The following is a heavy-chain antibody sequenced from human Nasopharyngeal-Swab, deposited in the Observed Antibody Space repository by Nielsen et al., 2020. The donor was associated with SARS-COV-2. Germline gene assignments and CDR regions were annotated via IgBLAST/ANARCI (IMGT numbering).Heavy chain of an antibody. CDR1: GFTFDDYN. CDR3: AKAQYGALPRDWYFDL. CDR2: ISWDGGST. D-gene: IGHD4-17*01. V-gene: IGHV3-43*01. J-gene: IGHJ2*01. Sequence: GESLKISCAASGFTFDDYNMHWVRQAPGKGLEWVSLISWDGGSTYYADSVKGRFTISRDNSKNSLYLQMNSLRTEDTALYYCAKAQYGALPRDWYFDLWGRGTLVTVSS.